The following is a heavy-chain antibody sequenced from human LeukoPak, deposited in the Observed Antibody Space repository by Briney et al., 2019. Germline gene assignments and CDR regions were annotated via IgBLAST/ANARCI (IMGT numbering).Heavy chain of an antibody. D-gene: IGHD6-19*01. J-gene: IGHJ4*02. CDR3: ARGPSSGWYPPAFDY. V-gene: IGHV4-34*01. CDR1: GGSFSGYY. CDR2: INHSGST. Sequence: SETLSLTCAVYGGSFSGYYWSWIRQPPRKGLEWIGEINHSGSTNYNPSLKSRVTISVDTSKNQFSLKLSSVTAADTAVYYCARGPSSGWYPPAFDYWGQGTLVTVSS.